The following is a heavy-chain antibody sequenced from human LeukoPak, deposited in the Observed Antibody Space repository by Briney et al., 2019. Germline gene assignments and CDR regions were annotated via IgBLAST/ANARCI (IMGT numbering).Heavy chain of an antibody. Sequence: PSETLSLTCAVYGGSLSGYYWSWIRQPPGKGLEWIGEINHSGSTNYNPSLKSRVTISVDTSKNQFSLKLSSVTAADTAVYYCARSDGYGLVGIWGQGTMVTVSS. CDR1: GGSLSGYY. J-gene: IGHJ3*02. CDR3: ARSDGYGLVGI. CDR2: INHSGST. V-gene: IGHV4-34*01. D-gene: IGHD3-10*01.